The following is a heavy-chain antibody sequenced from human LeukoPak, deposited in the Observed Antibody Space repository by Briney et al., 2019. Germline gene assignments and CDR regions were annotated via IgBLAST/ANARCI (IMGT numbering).Heavy chain of an antibody. V-gene: IGHV4-4*02. J-gene: IGHJ4*02. CDR3: ASSGPRYYYGSGSYLRY. D-gene: IGHD3-10*01. CDR2: IYHSGST. CDR1: GGSISSSNW. Sequence: PSGTLSLTCAVSGGSISSSNWWSWVRQPPGKGLEWTGEIYHSGSTNYNPSLKSRVTISVDKSKNQFSLKLSSVTAADTAVYYCASSGPRYYYGSGSYLRYWGQGALVTVSS.